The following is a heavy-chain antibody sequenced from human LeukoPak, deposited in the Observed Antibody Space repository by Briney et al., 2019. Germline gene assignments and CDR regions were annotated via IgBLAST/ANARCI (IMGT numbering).Heavy chain of an antibody. CDR3: ARSTMIVVVRGEHAFDI. J-gene: IGHJ3*02. V-gene: IGHV1-46*01. CDR1: GYTFTGYY. Sequence: ASVKVSCKASGYTFTGYYMHWVRQAPGQGLEWMGIINPSGGSTSYAQKFQGRVTMTRDTSTSTVYMELSSLRSEDTAVYYCARSTMIVVVRGEHAFDIWGQGTMVTVSS. D-gene: IGHD3-22*01. CDR2: INPSGGST.